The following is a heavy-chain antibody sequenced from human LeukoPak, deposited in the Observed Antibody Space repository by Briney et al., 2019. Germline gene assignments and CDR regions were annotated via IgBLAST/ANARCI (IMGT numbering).Heavy chain of an antibody. CDR2: INPNSGGT. CDR3: ARDSSSFGGFDY. V-gene: IGHV1-2*02. Sequence: ASVKVSCTASGYTFTGYYMHWVRQAPGQGLEWMGWINPNSGGTNYAQKFQGRVTMTRDTSISTAYMELSRLRSDDTAVYYCARDSSSFGGFDYWGQGTLVTVSS. CDR1: GYTFTGYY. J-gene: IGHJ4*02. D-gene: IGHD3-16*01.